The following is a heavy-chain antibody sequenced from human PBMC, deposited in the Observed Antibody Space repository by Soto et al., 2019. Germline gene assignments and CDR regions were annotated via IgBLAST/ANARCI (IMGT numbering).Heavy chain of an antibody. CDR1: GDSVSSNSAA. CDR2: TYYRSRWYN. J-gene: IGHJ6*03. D-gene: IGHD1-26*01. Sequence: PSQTLSLTCAISGDSVSSNSAAWNWIRLSPSRGLEWLARTYYRSRWYNDYAVSVRSRITVNPDTSKNQFSLQLTSVTPEDTAVYYCAGPTSHQWYYMDVWGKGTTVTVSS. CDR3: AGPTSHQWYYMDV. V-gene: IGHV6-1*01.